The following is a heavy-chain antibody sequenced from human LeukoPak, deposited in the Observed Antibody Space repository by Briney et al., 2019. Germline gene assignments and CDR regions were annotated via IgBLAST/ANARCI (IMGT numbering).Heavy chain of an antibody. D-gene: IGHD4-17*01. CDR1: GGSFSGYY. CDR2: INHSGST. V-gene: IGHV4-34*01. J-gene: IGHJ5*02. CDR3: AREETTVTTYNWFDP. Sequence: SETLSLTCAVYGGSFSGYYWSWIRQPPGKGLEWIGEINHSGSTNYNPSLKSRVTISVDTSKNQFSLKLSSVTAADTAVYYCAREETTVTTYNWFDPWGQGTLVTVSP.